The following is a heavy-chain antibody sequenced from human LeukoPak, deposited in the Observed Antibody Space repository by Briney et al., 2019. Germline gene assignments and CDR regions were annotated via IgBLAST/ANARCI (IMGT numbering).Heavy chain of an antibody. Sequence: SVKVSCKASGGTFSSYAISWVRQAPGQELEWMGGIIPIFGTANYAQKFQGRVTITTDESTSTAYMELSSLRSEDTAVYYCARDLYHRLDCSGGSCFGTLDYWGQGTLVTVSS. CDR3: ARDLYHRLDCSGGSCFGTLDY. V-gene: IGHV1-69*05. CDR2: IIPIFGTA. CDR1: GGTFSSYA. D-gene: IGHD2-15*01. J-gene: IGHJ4*02.